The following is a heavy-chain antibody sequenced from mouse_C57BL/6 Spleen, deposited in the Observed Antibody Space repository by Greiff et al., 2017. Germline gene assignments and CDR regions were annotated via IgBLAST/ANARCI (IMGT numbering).Heavy chain of an antibody. CDR2: IWRGGST. CDR1: GFSLTGYD. D-gene: IGHD1-1*01. V-gene: IGHV2-5*01. CDR3: AKDYYGSSLWYFDV. Sequence: QVQLKESGPGLVQPSPSLSITCTVSGFSLTGYDVHWVRQSPGKGLEWLGVIWRGGSTDYNAAFMSRLSITKDNSKSQVFFKMNRLQAADTAIYYCAKDYYGSSLWYFDVWGTGTTLTVSS. J-gene: IGHJ1*03.